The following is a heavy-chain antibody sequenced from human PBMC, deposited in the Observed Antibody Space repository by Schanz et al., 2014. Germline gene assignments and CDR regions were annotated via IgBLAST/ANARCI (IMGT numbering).Heavy chain of an antibody. Sequence: EVQLVESGGGLVKPGGFLRLSCAASGFTFSDAWMNWVHQAPGKGLEWVSYISGSSRTIYYADSMKGRFTISRDNAKNSLFLQMNSLRPEDTAVYYCARKMKLGVYGGKGHDSLDIWGQGTMVTVSS. V-gene: IGHV3-48*04. J-gene: IGHJ3*02. CDR2: ISGSSRTI. CDR1: GFTFSDAW. CDR3: ARKMKLGVYGGKGHDSLDI. D-gene: IGHD4-17*01.